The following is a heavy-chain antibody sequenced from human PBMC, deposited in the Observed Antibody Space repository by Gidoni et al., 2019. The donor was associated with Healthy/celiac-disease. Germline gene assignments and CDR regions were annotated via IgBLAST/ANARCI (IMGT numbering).Heavy chain of an antibody. Sequence: EVQLVESGGGLVKPGGSLRLPCAASGFLFSNAWMSWVRQAPGKGLEWVGRIKSKTDGGTTDYAAHVKGRFTISRDDSKNTLYLQMNSLKTEDTAVYYCTTGLYCSSTSCYIYFQHWGQGTLVTVSS. D-gene: IGHD2-2*02. V-gene: IGHV3-15*01. CDR1: GFLFSNAW. CDR2: IKSKTDGGTT. J-gene: IGHJ1*01. CDR3: TTGLYCSSTSCYIYFQH.